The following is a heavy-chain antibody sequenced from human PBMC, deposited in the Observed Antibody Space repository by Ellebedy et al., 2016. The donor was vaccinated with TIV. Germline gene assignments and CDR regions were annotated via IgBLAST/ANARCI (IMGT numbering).Heavy chain of an antibody. V-gene: IGHV4-39*01. D-gene: IGHD6-19*01. CDR3: VRRFSSGWADY. Sequence: MLSETLSLTCTVSGDSISSRTSYWGWIRQPPGKRLEWIGSVYHRGNTYYNPSLKSRVTISVDTSKNQFSLRLASVTAADTAVYYCVRRFSSGWADYWGQGTLVTVSS. CDR2: VYHRGNT. CDR1: GDSISSRTSY. J-gene: IGHJ4*02.